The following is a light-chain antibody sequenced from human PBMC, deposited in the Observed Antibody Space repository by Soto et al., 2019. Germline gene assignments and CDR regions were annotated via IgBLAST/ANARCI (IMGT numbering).Light chain of an antibody. CDR2: AAS. J-gene: IGKJ4*01. CDR3: QQSYSTPLT. Sequence: DIQMTQSPSTLSASVEDRVIITCRASQSISNHLNWYQQKPGKAPKLLIYAASSLQSGVPSRFSGSGSGTDFTLTISSLQPEDFATYYCQQSYSTPLTFGGGTTVDIK. CDR1: QSISNH. V-gene: IGKV1-39*01.